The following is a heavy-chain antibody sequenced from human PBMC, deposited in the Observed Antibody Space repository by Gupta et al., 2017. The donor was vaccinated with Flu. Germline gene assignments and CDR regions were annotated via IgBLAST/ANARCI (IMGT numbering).Heavy chain of an antibody. CDR2: ISSSGNTI. V-gene: IGHV3-48*03. CDR1: GFSFINYE. CDR3: ARYIVFDY. D-gene: IGHD3-16*02. Sequence: EVQLVESGGGLVQPGGSLRLSCAASGFSFINYEMNWVRQAPGKGLEWVSYISSSGNTISYANSVKGRFTISRDNGKNALYLQMNSLRAEDTAVYYCARYIVFDYWGQGALVTVSS. J-gene: IGHJ4*02.